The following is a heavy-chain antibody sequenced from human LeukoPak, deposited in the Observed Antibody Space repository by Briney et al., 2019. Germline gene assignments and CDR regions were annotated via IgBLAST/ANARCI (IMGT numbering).Heavy chain of an antibody. D-gene: IGHD2-21*02. J-gene: IGHJ4*02. V-gene: IGHV3-23*01. CDR1: GFTFDDYA. CDR2: ISGSGGST. Sequence: GRSLRLSCAASGFTFDDYAMHWVRQAPGKGLEWVSAISGSGGSTYYADSVKGRFTISRDNSKNTLYLQMNSLRAEDTAVYYCAKDVEVTQPAWDYWGQGTLVTVSS. CDR3: AKDVEVTQPAWDY.